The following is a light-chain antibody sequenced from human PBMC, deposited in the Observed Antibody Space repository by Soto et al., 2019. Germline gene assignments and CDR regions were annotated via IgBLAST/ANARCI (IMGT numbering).Light chain of an antibody. CDR2: GAS. J-gene: IGKJ4*01. V-gene: IGKV3-15*01. Sequence: EIVMTQSPATLSVSPGERATLSCRASQSVSSNLAWYQQKPGQAPRLLIYGASIRATGFPARFSGSGSETEFTLTISSLQSEDFAVYYCQQYNNWPLTFGGGTKVEIK. CDR3: QQYNNWPLT. CDR1: QSVSSN.